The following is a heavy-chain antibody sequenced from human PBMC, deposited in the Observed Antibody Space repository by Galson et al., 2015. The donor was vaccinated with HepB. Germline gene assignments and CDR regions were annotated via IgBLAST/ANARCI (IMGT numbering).Heavy chain of an antibody. J-gene: IGHJ3*02. D-gene: IGHD1-26*01. Sequence: SVKVSCKASGYTFTSYAMHWVRQAPGQRLEWMGWINAGNGNTKYSQKFQGRVTITRDTSASTAYMELSSLRSEDTAVYYCARRPVEWELLLNDAFDIWGQGTMVTVSS. CDR2: INAGNGNT. CDR3: ARRPVEWELLLNDAFDI. CDR1: GYTFTSYA. V-gene: IGHV1-3*01.